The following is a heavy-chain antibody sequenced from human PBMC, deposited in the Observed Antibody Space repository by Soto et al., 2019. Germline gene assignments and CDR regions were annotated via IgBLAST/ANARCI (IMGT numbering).Heavy chain of an antibody. D-gene: IGHD3-10*01. CDR2: IIPIFGTA. V-gene: IGHV1-69*13. CDR3: RHYYGSGSYYKGGYHGMDV. J-gene: IGHJ6*02. Sequence: SVKVSCKASGGTFSSYAISWVRQAPGQGLEWMGGIIPIFGTANYAQKFQGRVTITADESTSTAYMELSSLRSEDTAVYYCRHYYGSGSYYKGGYHGMDVWGQGTTVTVSS. CDR1: GGTFSSYA.